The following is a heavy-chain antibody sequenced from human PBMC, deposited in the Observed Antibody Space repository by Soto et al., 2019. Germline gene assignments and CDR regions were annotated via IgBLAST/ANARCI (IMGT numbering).Heavy chain of an antibody. J-gene: IGHJ3*01. CDR3: AASVTAPGGFDV. Sequence: PGGSLRLSCAVSGFTVTAKFTIWVRQAPGKDLEWVSAISTAGITSYADSVRGRLSIFRDKTKNTLSLQMDTLKVDDTAVYYCAASVTAPGGFDVWGQGTTVTVSS. CDR2: ISTAGIT. D-gene: IGHD2-21*02. CDR1: GFTVTAKF. V-gene: IGHV3-53*01.